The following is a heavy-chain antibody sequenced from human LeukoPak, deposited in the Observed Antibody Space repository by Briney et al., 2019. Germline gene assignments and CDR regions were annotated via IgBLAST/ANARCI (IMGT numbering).Heavy chain of an antibody. Sequence: GRSLRLSCAASGFTFDDYAMHWVRQAPGKGLEWVSRLKTDGSRTNYADSVEGRFTISRDNTKNTLYLQMNSLRAEDTAIYYCSRDHPGSNSLNSWGQGTLVTVSS. J-gene: IGHJ4*02. V-gene: IGHV3-74*01. CDR1: GFTFDDYA. CDR3: SRDHPGSNSLNS. D-gene: IGHD4-11*01. CDR2: LKTDGSRT.